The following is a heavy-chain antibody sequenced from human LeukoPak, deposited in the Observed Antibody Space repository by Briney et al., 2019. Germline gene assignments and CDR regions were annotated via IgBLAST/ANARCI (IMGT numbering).Heavy chain of an antibody. Sequence: GGSLRLSCAASGFTFSSYSMNWVRQAPGKGLEWVSSISSSSSYIYYADSVKGRFTISRDNAKNSLYLQMNSLRAEDTAVYYCARLRSGSYYMDVWGKGTTVTVSS. CDR1: GFTFSSYS. CDR3: ARLRSGSYYMDV. J-gene: IGHJ6*03. V-gene: IGHV3-21*01. D-gene: IGHD3-10*01. CDR2: ISSSSSYI.